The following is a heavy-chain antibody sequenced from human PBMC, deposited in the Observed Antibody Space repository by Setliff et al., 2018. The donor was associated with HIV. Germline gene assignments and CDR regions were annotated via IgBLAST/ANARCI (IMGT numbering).Heavy chain of an antibody. J-gene: IGHJ3*02. D-gene: IGHD6-13*01. Sequence: ASVKVSCKASGYTFTGYYTHWVRQAPGQGLEWMGRINPNSGGTNYAQKFQGRVTMTRDTSISTAYMELSRLRSDDTAVYYCARPSFGSSSWKNDAFDIWGQGTMVTVSS. V-gene: IGHV1-2*06. CDR3: ARPSFGSSSWKNDAFDI. CDR1: GYTFTGYY. CDR2: INPNSGGT.